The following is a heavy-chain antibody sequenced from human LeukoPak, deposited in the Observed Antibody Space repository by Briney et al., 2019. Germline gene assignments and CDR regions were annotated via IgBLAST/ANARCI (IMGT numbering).Heavy chain of an antibody. J-gene: IGHJ4*02. Sequence: HGESLKIFCKGSGYSFTSYWIGWVRQMPGKGLEWMGIIYPGDSDTRYSPSFQGQVTISADKSISTAYLQWSSLKASDTAMYYCARNHKAYSGTYYGLVDYWGQGTLVTVSS. CDR2: IYPGDSDT. CDR3: ARNHKAYSGTYYGLVDY. CDR1: GYSFTSYW. V-gene: IGHV5-51*01. D-gene: IGHD1-26*01.